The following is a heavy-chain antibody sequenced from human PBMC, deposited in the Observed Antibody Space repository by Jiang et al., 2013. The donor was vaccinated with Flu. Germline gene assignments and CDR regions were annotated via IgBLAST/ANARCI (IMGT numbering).Heavy chain of an antibody. J-gene: IGHJ3*02. D-gene: IGHD3-22*01. CDR3: ARSTVPSYYYDSSGYYHGAFDI. V-gene: IGHV1-46*01. Sequence: SGAEVKKPGASVKVSCKASGYTFTSYYMHWVRQAPGQGLEWMGIINPSGGSTSYAQKFQGRVTMTRDTSTSTVYMELSSLRSEDTAVYYCARSTVPSYYYDSSGYYHGAFDIWGQGT. CDR1: GYTFTSYY. CDR2: INPSGGST.